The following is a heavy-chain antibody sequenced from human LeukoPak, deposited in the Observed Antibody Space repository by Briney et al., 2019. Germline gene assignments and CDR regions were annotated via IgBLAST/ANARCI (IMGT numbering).Heavy chain of an antibody. Sequence: GGSLRLSCAASGFTFCSYSMNWVRQAPGKGLEWVSSISSSSSYIYYADSVKGRFTISRDNAKNSLYLQMNSLRAEDTAVYYCAAAGDYYYYYGMDVWGQGTTVTVSS. D-gene: IGHD6-13*01. CDR2: ISSSSSYI. CDR1: GFTFCSYS. J-gene: IGHJ6*02. V-gene: IGHV3-21*01. CDR3: AAAGDYYYYYGMDV.